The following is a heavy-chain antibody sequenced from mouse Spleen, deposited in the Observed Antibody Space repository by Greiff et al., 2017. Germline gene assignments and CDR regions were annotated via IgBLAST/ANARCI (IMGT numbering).Heavy chain of an antibody. Sequence: VQLVESGAELMKPGASVKLSCKATGYTFTGYWIEWVKQRPGHGLEWIGEILPGSGSTNNNEKFKGKAPFTAETSSNTAYMQLSSLTTEDSAIYYCARSRVYYGYGAYWGQGTLVTGSA. CDR3: ARSRVYYGYGAY. V-gene: IGHV1-9*01. D-gene: IGHD1-2*01. J-gene: IGHJ3*01. CDR2: ILPGSGST. CDR1: GYTFTGYW.